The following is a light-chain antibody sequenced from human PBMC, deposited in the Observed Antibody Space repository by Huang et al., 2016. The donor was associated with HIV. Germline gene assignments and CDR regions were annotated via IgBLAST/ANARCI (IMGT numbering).Light chain of an antibody. CDR3: QQRSNWPPTLT. CDR1: QSVNNY. J-gene: IGKJ4*01. V-gene: IGKV3-11*01. Sequence: EIVLTQSPVTLSVSPGERATLFCRASQSVNNYLAWYQQKPGQAPMLLIYDASSRAACIPARFSGSGSGTDFTLTISSLQPEDSAVYYCQQRSNWPPTLTFGGGTKVEIK. CDR2: DAS.